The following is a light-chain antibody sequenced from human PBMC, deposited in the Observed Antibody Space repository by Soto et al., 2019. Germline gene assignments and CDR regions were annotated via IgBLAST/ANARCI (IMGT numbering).Light chain of an antibody. V-gene: IGKV3-15*01. Sequence: EIVMTQSPATLSVSPGERATLSCRASQSVSTNLAWYQQKPGQAPRLLIYATSTRATGIPDRFTGSGSGTEFTLTIGSLQSEDFAGYHWQQYDNRPPTTCGEGTGLEIK. CDR2: ATS. CDR3: QQYDNRPPTT. J-gene: IGKJ5*01. CDR1: QSVSTN.